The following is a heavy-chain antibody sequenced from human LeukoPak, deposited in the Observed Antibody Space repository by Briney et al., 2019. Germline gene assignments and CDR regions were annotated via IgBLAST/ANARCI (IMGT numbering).Heavy chain of an antibody. CDR2: IKQDGGEK. V-gene: IGHV3-7*01. CDR1: GFTFTIYW. D-gene: IGHD4-17*01. Sequence: GGSLRLSCAASGFTFTIYWMSWVRQAPGKGLEWVANIKQDGGEKCYVDSVKGRFTISRDNAKNSLYLQMNRLRAEDTAVYYCARRKGGDYRRDYWGQGTLVTVSS. J-gene: IGHJ4*02. CDR3: ARRKGGDYRRDY.